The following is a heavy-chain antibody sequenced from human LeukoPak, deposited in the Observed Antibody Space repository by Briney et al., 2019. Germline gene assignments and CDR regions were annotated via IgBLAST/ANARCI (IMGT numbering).Heavy chain of an antibody. Sequence: PSETLSLTCTVSGGSISSGGYYWSWIRQHPGKGLEWIGYIYYSGSTYYNPSLKSRVTISVDTSKNQFSLKLSSVTAADTAMYYCARAPLALIVFDIWGQGTMVTVSS. CDR1: GGSISSGGYY. J-gene: IGHJ3*02. CDR2: IYYSGST. CDR3: ARAPLALIVFDI. V-gene: IGHV4-31*03. D-gene: IGHD2-21*01.